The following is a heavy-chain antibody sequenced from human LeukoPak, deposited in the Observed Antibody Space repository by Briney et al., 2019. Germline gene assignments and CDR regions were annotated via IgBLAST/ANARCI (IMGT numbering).Heavy chain of an antibody. V-gene: IGHV4-4*07. CDR2: IYTSGST. CDR1: GGSISSYY. Sequence: SETLSLTCTVSGGSISSYYWSWIRQPAGKGLEWIGRIYTSGSTNYNPSLKSRATISVDTSKNQFSLKLSSVTAADTAVYYCARDPRVSYWYFDLWGRGTLVTVSS. J-gene: IGHJ2*01. CDR3: ARDPRVSYWYFDL.